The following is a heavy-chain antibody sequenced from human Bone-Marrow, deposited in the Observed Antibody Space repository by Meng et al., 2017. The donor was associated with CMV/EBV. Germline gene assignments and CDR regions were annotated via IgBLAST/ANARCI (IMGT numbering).Heavy chain of an antibody. CDR2: INPNSGGT. V-gene: IGHV1-2*02. CDR1: GYTFTGYY. CDR3: ARDEQQHHGPSDY. D-gene: IGHD6-13*01. Sequence: ASVKVSCKASGYTFTGYYMHWVRQAPGQGLEWMGWINPNSGGTNYAQKFQGRVTMTRDTSISTAYMELSRLRSDDTAVYYCARDEQQHHGPSDYWGHGTLVTVSS. J-gene: IGHJ4*01.